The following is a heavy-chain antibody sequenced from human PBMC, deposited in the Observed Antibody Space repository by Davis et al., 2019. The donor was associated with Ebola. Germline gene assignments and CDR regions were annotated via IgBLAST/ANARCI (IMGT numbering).Heavy chain of an antibody. V-gene: IGHV4-39*07. J-gene: IGHJ5*02. D-gene: IGHD1-26*01. CDR2: IYYSGST. Sequence: MPGGSLRLSCTVSGGSISSSSYYWGWIRQPPGKGLEWIGSIYYSGSTNYNPSLKSRVTISVDTSKNQFSLKLSSVTAADTAVYYCARVRSYTWFDPWGQGTLVTVSS. CDR3: ARVRSYTWFDP. CDR1: GGSISSSSYY.